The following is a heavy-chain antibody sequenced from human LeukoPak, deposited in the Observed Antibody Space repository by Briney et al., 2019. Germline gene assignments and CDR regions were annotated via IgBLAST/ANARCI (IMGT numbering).Heavy chain of an antibody. J-gene: IGHJ4*02. Sequence: ASVTVSCKASGYTFTTYGISWVRQAPGQGLEWMGWISAYNGNTNYAQKLQDRVTMTTDTSTSTAYMELRSLRSDDTAVYYCARQSAIAVAAAGYWGQGTLVTVSS. D-gene: IGHD6-19*01. CDR1: GYTFTTYG. CDR2: ISAYNGNT. V-gene: IGHV1-18*01. CDR3: ARQSAIAVAAAGY.